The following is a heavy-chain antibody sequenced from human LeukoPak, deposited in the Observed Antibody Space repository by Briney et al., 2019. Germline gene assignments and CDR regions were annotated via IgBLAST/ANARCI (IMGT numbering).Heavy chain of an antibody. CDR1: GFTFSAYW. V-gene: IGHV3-74*01. CDR3: ARDLDRYYYYYGMDV. J-gene: IGHJ6*02. Sequence: PGGSLRLSCTTSGFTFSAYWMHWVRQAPGKGPVWVSRINNDGTTTTYADSVKGRFTISRDNAKNSLYLQMNSLRAEDTAVYYCARDLDRYYYYYGMDVWGQGTTVTVSS. CDR2: INNDGTTT.